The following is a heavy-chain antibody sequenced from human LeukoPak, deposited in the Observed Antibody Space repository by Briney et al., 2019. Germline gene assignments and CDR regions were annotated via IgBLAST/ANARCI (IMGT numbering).Heavy chain of an antibody. J-gene: IGHJ4*02. V-gene: IGHV3-20*04. D-gene: IGHD3-10*01. CDR1: GFTFDDYA. Sequence: GGSLRLSCAASGFTFDDYAMTWVRQAPGKGLEWVSGLNWNGDNTGYADSVKGRFTISRDNAKNSLYLQMNSLRAEDTAVYYCAKDAVRGVIQYWGQGTLVTVSS. CDR2: LNWNGDNT. CDR3: AKDAVRGVIQY.